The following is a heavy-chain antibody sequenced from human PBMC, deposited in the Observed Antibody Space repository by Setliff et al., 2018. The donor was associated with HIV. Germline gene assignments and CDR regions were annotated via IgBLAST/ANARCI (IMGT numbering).Heavy chain of an antibody. CDR3: AREGKFRYYYYMDV. CDR2: INAANANT. V-gene: IGHV1-3*01. CDR1: GYTFTNYA. Sequence: ASVKVSCKASGYTFTNYAIHWVRQAPGQRLEWMGWINAANANTKYSQKFQGRVTFTRDTSASTAYMELSSLRSEDTAVYYCAREGKFRYYYYMDVWGKGTTVTVSS. D-gene: IGHD3-10*01. J-gene: IGHJ6*03.